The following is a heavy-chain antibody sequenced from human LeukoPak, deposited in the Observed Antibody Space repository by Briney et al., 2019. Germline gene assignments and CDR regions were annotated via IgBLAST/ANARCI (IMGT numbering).Heavy chain of an antibody. D-gene: IGHD3-10*01. J-gene: IGHJ3*02. Sequence: PSETLSLTCTVSGGSISSYYWSWIRQPAGKGLEWIGRIYTSGSTNYNPSLKSRVTMSVDTSKNQFSLKLSSVTAADTAVYHCARDYLGYGSGKWDDAFDIWGQGTMVTVSS. CDR1: GGSISSYY. V-gene: IGHV4-4*07. CDR2: IYTSGST. CDR3: ARDYLGYGSGKWDDAFDI.